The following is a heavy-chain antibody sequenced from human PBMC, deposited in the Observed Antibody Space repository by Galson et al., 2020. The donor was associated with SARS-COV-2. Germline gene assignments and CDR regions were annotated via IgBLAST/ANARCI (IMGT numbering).Heavy chain of an antibody. CDR2: VNHSGST. D-gene: IGHD2-8*02. J-gene: IGHJ4*02. V-gene: IGHV4-34*01. CDR3: ARGLDGTGRFNGWDY. Sequence: SETLSLTCAVYGGSFSGYFWSWLRQPPGKGLEWIEEVNHSGSTNYNPSLKSRVTISVDTSKNEFSLKLSSVTAEDTAVYYCARGLDGTGRFNGWDYWGQGTLVTVSS. CDR1: GGSFSGYF.